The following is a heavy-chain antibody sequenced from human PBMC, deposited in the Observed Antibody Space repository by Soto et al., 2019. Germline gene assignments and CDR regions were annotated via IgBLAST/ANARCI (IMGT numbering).Heavy chain of an antibody. Sequence: GGSLRLSCAASGFSFRSHGMHWVRQAPGKGLEWVAVIWYDGRNKYYGDSVKGRFIISRDNSKNTLDLQMNSLRAEDTAVYYCARWGDERRLDYWSQGTQVTVSS. J-gene: IGHJ4*02. D-gene: IGHD3-16*01. CDR1: GFSFRSHG. CDR3: ARWGDERRLDY. CDR2: IWYDGRNK. V-gene: IGHV3-33*01.